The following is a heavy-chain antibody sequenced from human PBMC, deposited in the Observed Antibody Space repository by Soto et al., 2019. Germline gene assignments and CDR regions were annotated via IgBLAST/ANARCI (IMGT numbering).Heavy chain of an antibody. Sequence: QVQLVESGGGVVQPGRSLRLSCAASGFTFSTNGMHWVRQAPGKGLEWVAIISYDGSSKYYADSVKGRLTISRDNSKNTLYLQMNSLRAEDTAVYYCAKDRVESGLGEVDYWGQGTLVTVSS. CDR1: GFTFSTNG. CDR3: AKDRVESGLGEVDY. V-gene: IGHV3-30*18. CDR2: ISYDGSSK. D-gene: IGHD3-16*01. J-gene: IGHJ4*02.